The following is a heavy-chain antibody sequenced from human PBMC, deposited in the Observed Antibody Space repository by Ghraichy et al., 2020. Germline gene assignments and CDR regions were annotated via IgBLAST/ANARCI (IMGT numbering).Heavy chain of an antibody. CDR3: ARGQRNYYDSSGYYLGAFDI. CDR2: IYYSGST. J-gene: IGHJ3*02. D-gene: IGHD3-22*01. CDR1: GGSISSGGYY. Sequence: SQTLSLTCTVSGGSISSGGYYWSWILQHPGKGLEWIGYIYYSGSTYYNPSLKSRVTISVDTSKNHFSLKLSSVTAADTAVCYCARGQRNYYDSSGYYLGAFDIWGQGTMVTVSS. V-gene: IGHV4-31*03.